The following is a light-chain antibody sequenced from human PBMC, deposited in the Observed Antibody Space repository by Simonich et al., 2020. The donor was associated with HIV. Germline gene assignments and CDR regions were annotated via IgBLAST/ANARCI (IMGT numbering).Light chain of an antibody. V-gene: IGLV4-69*01. CDR3: QTWGTGIGV. CDR1: SGHSSYA. Sequence: QRVLTQSPSASASLGASVKLTCTLSSGHSSYAIAWHQQQPEKGPRNVMKLNSDDSHSKGDGIPDRFSGSSSGAERYLPISSLQSEDEDDYYCQTWGTGIGVFGGGTKLTVL. J-gene: IGLJ3*02. CDR2: LNSDDSH.